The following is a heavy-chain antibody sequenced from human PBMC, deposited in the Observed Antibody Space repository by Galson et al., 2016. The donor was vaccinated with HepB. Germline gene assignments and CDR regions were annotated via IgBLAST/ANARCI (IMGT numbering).Heavy chain of an antibody. Sequence: SLRLSCAASGFTFNTYGIWVRQAPGKGLEWVSGISFSGSTCYADAVKGRFTISRDNSKNTLYLQMNSLSAEDTAVYYCARDAPVAVTAFDIWGQGTMVTVSS. CDR1: GFTFNTYG. CDR3: ARDAPVAVTAFDI. V-gene: IGHV3-23*01. D-gene: IGHD6-19*01. J-gene: IGHJ3*02. CDR2: ISFSGST.